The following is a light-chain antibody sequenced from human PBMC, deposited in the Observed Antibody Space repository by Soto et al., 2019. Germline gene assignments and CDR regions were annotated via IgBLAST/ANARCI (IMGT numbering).Light chain of an antibody. Sequence: QSVLTQPPSVSAAPGQKVTISCSGSTSSFGNDLIAWYQHLPGTAPKLLIYENNKRSSGVPDRFSGSRSGTSATLDIAGLQTGDEGDYYCGTWVSGLTIVAFGGGTKLTVL. CDR1: TSSFGNDL. CDR2: ENN. CDR3: GTWVSGLTIVA. V-gene: IGLV1-51*02. J-gene: IGLJ2*01.